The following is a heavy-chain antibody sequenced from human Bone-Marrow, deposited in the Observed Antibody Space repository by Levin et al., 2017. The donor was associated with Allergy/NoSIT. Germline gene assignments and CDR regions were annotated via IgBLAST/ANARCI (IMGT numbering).Heavy chain of an antibody. CDR3: ARSGRPFVVVPAANASYYDILTGYYVNWFDP. CDR1: GDRVSSNSAA. D-gene: IGHD3-9*01. Sequence: SQTLSLPCAISGDRVSSNSAAWNWIRQSPSRGLEWLGRTYYRSKWYNDYAVSVKSRITINPDTSKNQFSLQLNSVTPEDTAVYYCARSGRPFVVVPAANASYYDILTGYYVNWFDPWGQGTLVTVSS. V-gene: IGHV6-1*01. CDR2: TYYRSKWYN. J-gene: IGHJ5*02.